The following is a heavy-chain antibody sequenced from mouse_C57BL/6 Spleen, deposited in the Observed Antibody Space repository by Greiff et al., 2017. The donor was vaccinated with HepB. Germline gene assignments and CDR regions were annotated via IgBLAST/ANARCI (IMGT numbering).Heavy chain of an antibody. J-gene: IGHJ3*01. Sequence: EVKLEESGPVLVKPGPSVKISCKASGFTFTDYYMHWVKQSHGKSLEWIGLVYPYNGGTSYNQKFKGKATLTVDTSSSTAYMELNSLTSEDSAVYYCARSGTTVVATRAWFAYWGQGTLVTVSA. CDR2: VYPYNGGT. CDR3: ARSGTTVVATRAWFAY. V-gene: IGHV1-36*01. CDR1: GFTFTDYY. D-gene: IGHD1-1*01.